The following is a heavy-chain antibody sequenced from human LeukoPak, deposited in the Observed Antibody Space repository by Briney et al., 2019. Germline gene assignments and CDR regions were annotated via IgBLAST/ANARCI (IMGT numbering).Heavy chain of an antibody. D-gene: IGHD1-26*01. CDR2: ITSSSSYI. Sequence: GGSLRLSCAASGFTFSSYTMNWVRQAPGKGLEWVSSITSSSSYIYYADSVKGRFTISRDNAKNSLYLQMNSLRAEDTAVYYCARVRGGSGRSYAADAFDIWGQGTMVTVSS. J-gene: IGHJ3*02. CDR3: ARVRGGSGRSYAADAFDI. V-gene: IGHV3-21*01. CDR1: GFTFSSYT.